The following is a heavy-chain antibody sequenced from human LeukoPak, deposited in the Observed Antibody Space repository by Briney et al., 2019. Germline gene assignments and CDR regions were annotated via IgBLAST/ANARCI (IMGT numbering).Heavy chain of an antibody. D-gene: IGHD1-14*01. CDR1: GGSISSYY. V-gene: IGHV4-59*01. Sequence: PSETLSLTCTVSGGSISSYYWSWIRQPPGKGLEWIGYIYYSGSTNYNPSLKSRVTISVDTSKNQFSLRLTSVTAADTAVYYCVRTNPWDLTYYFDYWGQGTLVTVSS. J-gene: IGHJ4*02. CDR3: VRTNPWDLTYYFDY. CDR2: IYYSGST.